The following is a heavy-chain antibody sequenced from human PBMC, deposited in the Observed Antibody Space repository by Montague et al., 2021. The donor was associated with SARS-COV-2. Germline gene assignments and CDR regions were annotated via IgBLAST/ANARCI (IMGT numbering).Heavy chain of an antibody. CDR1: GDSINSYY. V-gene: IGHV4-4*07. J-gene: IGHJ6*02. Sequence: SETLSLTCTVSGDSINSYYWSWIRQPAGKGLEWIGRIYTSGSVKYNHSPKSRIPMSVDTSKNQFSLKLSSVSAAATDVYYCSRDHVTTVFMVSYYGIDVWGHGTTVTVSS. CDR3: SRDHVTTVFMVSYYGIDV. D-gene: IGHD4-11*01. CDR2: IYTSGSV.